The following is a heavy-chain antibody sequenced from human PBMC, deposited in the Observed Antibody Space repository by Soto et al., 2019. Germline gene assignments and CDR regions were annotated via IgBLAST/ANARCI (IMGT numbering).Heavy chain of an antibody. D-gene: IGHD2-21*02. CDR2: ISGSGGST. V-gene: IGHV3-23*01. CDR3: AKDEHIVVVTAIKQ. Sequence: GGSLRLSCAASGFTFSSYAMSWVRQAPGKGLEWVSAISGSGGSTYYADSVKGRFTISRDNSKNTLYLQMNSLRAEDTAVYYCAKDEHIVVVTAIKQWGQGTPVTVSS. CDR1: GFTFSSYA. J-gene: IGHJ4*02.